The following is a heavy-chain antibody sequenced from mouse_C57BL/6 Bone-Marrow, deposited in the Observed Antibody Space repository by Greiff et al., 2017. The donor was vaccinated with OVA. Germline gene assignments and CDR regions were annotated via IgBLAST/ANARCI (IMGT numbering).Heavy chain of an antibody. CDR1: GYAFSSSW. D-gene: IGHD2-3*01. CDR3: ARHEDGYYASYFDY. CDR2: IYPGDGDT. V-gene: IGHV1-82*01. J-gene: IGHJ2*01. Sequence: VQLVESGPELVKPGASVKISCKASGYAFSSSWLNWVKPRPGKGLEWIGRIYPGDGDTNYNGKFKGKATLTADNSSSTAYMQLSSVTVEDSAVYFCARHEDGYYASYFDYWGQGTTLTVSS.